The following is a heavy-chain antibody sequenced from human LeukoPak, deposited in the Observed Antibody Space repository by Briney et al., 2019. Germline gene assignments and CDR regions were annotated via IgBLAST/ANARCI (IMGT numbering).Heavy chain of an antibody. Sequence: SETLSLTCAVYGGSFSGYYWSWIRQPPGKGLEWIGEINHSGSTNYNPSLKSRVTISVDTSKNQFSLKLSSVTAADTAVYYCAIAAAGTDQFDYWGQGTLVTVSS. D-gene: IGHD6-13*01. CDR1: GGSFSGYY. CDR2: INHSGST. CDR3: AIAAAGTDQFDY. V-gene: IGHV4-34*01. J-gene: IGHJ4*02.